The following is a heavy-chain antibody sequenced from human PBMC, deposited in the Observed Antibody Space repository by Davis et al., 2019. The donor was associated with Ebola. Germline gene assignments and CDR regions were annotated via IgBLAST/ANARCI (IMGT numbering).Heavy chain of an antibody. Sequence: GGSLRLSCAASGFTFSSYGMHWVRQAPGKGLEWVAVISYDGSNKYYADSVKGRFTISRDNSKNTLYLQMNGLRAEDTAVYYCARGPSTGNSFTYWGQGTLVTVSS. CDR3: ARGPSTGNSFTY. D-gene: IGHD4-23*01. CDR2: ISYDGSNK. J-gene: IGHJ4*02. CDR1: GFTFSSYG. V-gene: IGHV3-30*03.